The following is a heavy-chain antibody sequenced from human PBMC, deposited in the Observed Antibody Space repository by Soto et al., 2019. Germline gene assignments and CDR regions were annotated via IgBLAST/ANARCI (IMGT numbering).Heavy chain of an antibody. J-gene: IGHJ6*02. V-gene: IGHV1-18*01. CDR3: AREGVAPSSYSGMDA. Sequence: ASVKVSCKASGYTFTSYGISWVRQAPGQGLEWMGWISTYNGDTNYAQTFQGRVTMTTDTSTSTVYMELRSLRSDDTAVYYCAREGVAPSSYSGMDAWGQGTPVPVSS. D-gene: IGHD5-12*01. CDR2: ISTYNGDT. CDR1: GYTFTSYG.